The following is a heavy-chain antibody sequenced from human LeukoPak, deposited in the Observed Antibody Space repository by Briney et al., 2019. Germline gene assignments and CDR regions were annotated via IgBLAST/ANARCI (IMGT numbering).Heavy chain of an antibody. Sequence: SETLSLTCAVYGGSFSGYYWSWIRQPPGKGLEWIGEINHSGSTNYNPSLKSRVTISVDTSKNQFSLKLSSVTAADTAVYYCAREKIYYDSSGYYVLYFDYWGQGTLVTVSS. CDR3: AREKIYYDSSGYYVLYFDY. CDR2: INHSGST. V-gene: IGHV4-34*01. J-gene: IGHJ4*02. CDR1: GGSFSGYY. D-gene: IGHD3-22*01.